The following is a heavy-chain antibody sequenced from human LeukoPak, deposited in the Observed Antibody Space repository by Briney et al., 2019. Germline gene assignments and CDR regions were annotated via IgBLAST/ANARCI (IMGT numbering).Heavy chain of an antibody. Sequence: PSETLSLTCAVYGGSFSGYYWSWIRQPPGKGLEWIGEINHSGSTRYNPSLKSRVTISVDTSKNQFSLKLSSVTAADTAVYYCARVQWYPYSNYYYGMDVWGQGTTVTVSS. CDR3: ARVQWYPYSNYYYGMDV. V-gene: IGHV4-34*01. D-gene: IGHD4-11*01. J-gene: IGHJ6*02. CDR2: INHSGST. CDR1: GGSFSGYY.